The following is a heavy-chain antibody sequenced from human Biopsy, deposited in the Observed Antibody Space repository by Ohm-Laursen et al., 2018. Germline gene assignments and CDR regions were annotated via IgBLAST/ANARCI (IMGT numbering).Heavy chain of an antibody. J-gene: IGHJ6*02. D-gene: IGHD5-12*01. CDR2: NNHSGRT. CDR1: GESFNGYY. Sequence: SETLSLTWAVYGESFNGYYWSWIRQPPGKGLEWIGENNHSGRTNYNPSLKRRATLSEDSSNSQFSLRLTFVTAADTAIYYCARGSGYFKLDVWGQGTTVTVSS. V-gene: IGHV4-34*01. CDR3: ARGSGYFKLDV.